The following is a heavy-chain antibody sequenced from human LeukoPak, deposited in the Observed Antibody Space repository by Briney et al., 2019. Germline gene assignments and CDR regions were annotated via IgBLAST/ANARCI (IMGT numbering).Heavy chain of an antibody. Sequence: ASVKVSCKASGYTFTSYGISWVRQAPGQGLEWMGWISVYNGNTNYAQKLQGRVTMTTDTSTSTAYMELRSLRSDDTAVYYCARANYYDSSGSRYYYYYYMDVWGKGTTVTISS. V-gene: IGHV1-18*01. CDR2: ISVYNGNT. J-gene: IGHJ6*03. CDR3: ARANYYDSSGSRYYYYYYMDV. D-gene: IGHD3-22*01. CDR1: GYTFTSYG.